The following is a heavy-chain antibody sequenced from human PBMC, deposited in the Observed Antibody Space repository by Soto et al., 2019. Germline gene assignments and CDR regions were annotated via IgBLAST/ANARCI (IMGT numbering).Heavy chain of an antibody. J-gene: IGHJ4*02. CDR1: GGSISNGGYY. CDR2: IHYTGST. CDR3: ASTVSTNEVDY. Sequence: QVQLQESGPGLVKPSQTLSLTCTVSGGSISNGGYYWSWIRQHSGKGLEWIGYIHYTGSTYYKPSLKSXXSXSXVTSTNQFSLKLTSVTAADTAVYYCASTVSTNEVDYWGQGTLVTVSS. D-gene: IGHD4-17*01. V-gene: IGHV4-31*03.